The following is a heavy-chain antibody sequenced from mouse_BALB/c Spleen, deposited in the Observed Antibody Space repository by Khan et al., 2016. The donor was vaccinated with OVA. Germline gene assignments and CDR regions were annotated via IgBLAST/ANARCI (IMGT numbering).Heavy chain of an antibody. J-gene: IGHJ4*01. D-gene: IGHD1-2*01. CDR3: SRFITTSTGDSYGMDY. CDR1: GFIFSNYG. CDR2: MSSGGSFT. V-gene: IGHV5-6*01. Sequence: EVELVESGGDLVKPGGSLKLSCAASGFIFSNYGMPWVRQTPDKRLEWVATMSSGGSFTYYPDSVKGRFTLSRANAKNTLYLQVNSLKSEDTAMYYCSRFITTSTGDSYGMDYGGQGTSVTVSS.